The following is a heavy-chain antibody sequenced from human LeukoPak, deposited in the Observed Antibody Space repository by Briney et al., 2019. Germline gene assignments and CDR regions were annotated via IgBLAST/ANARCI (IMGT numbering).Heavy chain of an antibody. J-gene: IGHJ5*02. CDR3: ARVGVVPAAIPVDGFDP. V-gene: IGHV3-21*01. CDR2: ISSSSSYI. CDR1: GFTFSSYS. D-gene: IGHD2-2*02. Sequence: GGSLRLSCAASGFTFSSYSMNWVRQAPGKGLEWVSSISSSSSYIYYADSVKGRFTISRDNAKNPLYLQMNSLRAEDTAVYYCARVGVVPAAIPVDGFDPWGQGTLVTVSS.